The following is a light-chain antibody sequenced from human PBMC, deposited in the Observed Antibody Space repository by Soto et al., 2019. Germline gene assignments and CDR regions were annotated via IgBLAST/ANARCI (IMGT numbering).Light chain of an antibody. CDR3: QSYDSSLSAAYV. Sequence: QPVLTQPPSVSGAPGQRVTISCTRSSNIGADYEVHWYQQLPGTAPKLLIYANTNRPSGVPDRFSASKSGTSASLAITGLQAEDEADYYCQSYDSSLSAAYVFGTGTKLTVL. V-gene: IGLV1-40*01. CDR2: ANT. CDR1: SNIGADYE. J-gene: IGLJ1*01.